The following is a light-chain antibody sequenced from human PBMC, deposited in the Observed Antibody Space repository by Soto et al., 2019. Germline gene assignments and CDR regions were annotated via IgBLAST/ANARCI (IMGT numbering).Light chain of an antibody. Sequence: EVVITQSPATLSVSPGERATLSCRASQSVSSNLAWYQQKPGQAPRLLIYGASTRATGIPARFSGSGSGTEFTLTISNLQSEDFAVYYCQQYNNWPLTFGGGTKVEIK. CDR1: QSVSSN. J-gene: IGKJ4*01. CDR2: GAS. CDR3: QQYNNWPLT. V-gene: IGKV3-15*01.